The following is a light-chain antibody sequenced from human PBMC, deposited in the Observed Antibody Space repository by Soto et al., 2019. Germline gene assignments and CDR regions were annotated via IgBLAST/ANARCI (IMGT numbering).Light chain of an antibody. CDR3: QSYDSSLSGCV. CDR1: SSKIGAGYD. J-gene: IGLJ3*02. Sequence: QPVLTQPPSVSGAPGQRVTISCTGSSSKIGAGYDVHWYQQLPGTAPKLLIYGNSNRPSGVPDRFSGSKTGTSASLAITGLQAEDEADDYCQSYDSSLSGCVFGGGTKLTVL. V-gene: IGLV1-40*01. CDR2: GNS.